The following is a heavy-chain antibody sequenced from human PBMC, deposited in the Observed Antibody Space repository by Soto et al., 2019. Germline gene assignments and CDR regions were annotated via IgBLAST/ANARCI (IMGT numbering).Heavy chain of an antibody. CDR2: INPSGGST. V-gene: IGHV1-46*01. CDR3: ARSPYSSGYYYAIDY. CDR1: GYPFTHYG. D-gene: IGHD3-22*01. J-gene: IGHJ6*02. Sequence: ASVKVSCKSSGYPFTHYGITWVRQAPGQGLEWMGLINPSGGSTTYAQKFQGRVTMTRDTSTSTVYMDLSSLRSEDTAVYYCARSPYSSGYYYAIDYWGQGTTVTVSS.